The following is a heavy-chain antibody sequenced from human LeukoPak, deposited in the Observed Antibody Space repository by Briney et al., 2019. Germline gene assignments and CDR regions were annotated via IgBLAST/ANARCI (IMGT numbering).Heavy chain of an antibody. CDR2: IYPDDSDT. Sequence: GESLKISCKVSGYTFSNFWIGWVRQKTGRSLEFMAVIYPDDSDTIYSPSFQGHVTVSADVSIRTTYLQWTSLEASDSATYFCARGRGGYTGYENFDFWGQGTMVTVS. V-gene: IGHV5-51*01. CDR1: GYTFSNFW. J-gene: IGHJ4*02. D-gene: IGHD5-12*01. CDR3: ARGRGGYTGYENFDF.